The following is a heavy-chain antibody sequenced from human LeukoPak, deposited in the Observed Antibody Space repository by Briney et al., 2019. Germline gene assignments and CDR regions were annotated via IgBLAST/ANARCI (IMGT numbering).Heavy chain of an antibody. CDR1: GFTFSSYW. CDR2: IKQDGSEK. Sequence: GGSLRLSCAASGFTFSSYWMSWVCQAPGKGLEWVANIKQDGSEKYYVDSVKGRFTISRDNAKNSLYLQMNSLRAEDTAVYYCARGKITIFGVVQYYFDYWGQGTLVTVSS. J-gene: IGHJ4*02. CDR3: ARGKITIFGVVQYYFDY. V-gene: IGHV3-7*01. D-gene: IGHD3-3*01.